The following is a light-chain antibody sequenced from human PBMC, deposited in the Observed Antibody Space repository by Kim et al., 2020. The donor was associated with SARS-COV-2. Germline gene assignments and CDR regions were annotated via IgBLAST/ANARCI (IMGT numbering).Light chain of an antibody. CDR3: SSYTSSSTYV. CDR1: SSDVGGYND. V-gene: IGLV2-14*03. J-gene: IGLJ1*01. CDR2: DVS. Sequence: ITISCTGTSSDVGGYNDVAWYQQHPGRAPKLMIYDVSNRPSGVSNRFSGSKSGNTASLTISGLQAEDEADYFCSSYTSSSTYVFGTGTKVIVL.